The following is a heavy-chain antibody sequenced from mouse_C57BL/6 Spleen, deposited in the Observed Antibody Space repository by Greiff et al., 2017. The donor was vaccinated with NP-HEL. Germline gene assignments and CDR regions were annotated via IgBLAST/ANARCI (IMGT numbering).Heavy chain of an antibody. CDR2: INPNNGGT. Sequence: VQLQQSGPELVKPGASVKISCKASGYTFTDYYMNWVKQSHGKSLEWIGDINPNNGGTSYNQKFKGKATLTVDKSSSTAYMELRSLTSEDSAVYYCARDTVVGGDYWGQGTTLTVSS. CDR1: GYTFTDYY. J-gene: IGHJ2*01. CDR3: ARDTVVGGDY. D-gene: IGHD1-1*01. V-gene: IGHV1-26*01.